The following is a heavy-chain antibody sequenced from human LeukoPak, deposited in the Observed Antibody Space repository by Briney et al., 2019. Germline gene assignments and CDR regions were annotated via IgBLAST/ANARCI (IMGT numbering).Heavy chain of an antibody. CDR3: ARKGYYDSSTDY. D-gene: IGHD3-22*01. J-gene: IGHJ4*02. V-gene: IGHV3-33*01. Sequence: GRSLRLSCTASGFTFSSYGMHWVRQAPGKGLEWVAVIWYDGSNKYYADSVKGRFTISRDNSKNTLYLQMNSLRAEDTAVYYCARKGYYDSSTDYWGQGTLVTVSS. CDR1: GFTFSSYG. CDR2: IWYDGSNK.